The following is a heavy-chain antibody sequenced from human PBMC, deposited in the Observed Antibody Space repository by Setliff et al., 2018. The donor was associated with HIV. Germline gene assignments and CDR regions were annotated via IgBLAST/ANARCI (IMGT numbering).Heavy chain of an antibody. CDR3: AREIGDYYDSSGYYPPTDYYYGMDV. CDR2: ISAYNGNT. D-gene: IGHD3-22*01. Sequence: GASVKVSCKASGYTFTSYDISWVRQAPGQGLEWMGWISAYNGNTNYAQKLRGRVTMTTDTPTSTAYMELRSLRSDDTAVYYCAREIGDYYDSSGYYPPTDYYYGMDVWGQGTTVTVSS. CDR1: GYTFTSYD. V-gene: IGHV1-18*01. J-gene: IGHJ6*02.